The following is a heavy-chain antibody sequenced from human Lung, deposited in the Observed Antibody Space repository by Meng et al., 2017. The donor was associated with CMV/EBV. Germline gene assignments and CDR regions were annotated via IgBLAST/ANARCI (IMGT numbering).Heavy chain of an antibody. J-gene: IGHJ6*02. CDR3: ARADYYNLMDV. Sequence: SETLSLTCTVSGASIDSDNYYWSWIRQHPGKGLEWIGYIYYSGSSFYNPSLKSRVTISLNMSKNQFSLYLISVTAADTAVYYCARADYYNLMDVWGQGTTVTVSS. CDR1: GASIDSDNYY. CDR2: IYYSGSS. V-gene: IGHV4-30-4*08.